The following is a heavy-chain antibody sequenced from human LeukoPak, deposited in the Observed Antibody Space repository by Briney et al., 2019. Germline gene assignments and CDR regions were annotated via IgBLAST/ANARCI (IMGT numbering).Heavy chain of an antibody. CDR1: VDSISSSRYY. Sequence: PSETLSLTCTVSVDSISSSRYYWGCIRQPPGRGLEWIGSIYYSGSTYYNPSLNSRVTISLDTSKNQFSLNLRSVTAADTAVYYCSTGMLRGLAPVFLDYWGQGTLVTVSS. V-gene: IGHV4-39*07. CDR3: STGMLRGLAPVFLDY. J-gene: IGHJ4*02. CDR2: IYYSGST. D-gene: IGHD3-10*01.